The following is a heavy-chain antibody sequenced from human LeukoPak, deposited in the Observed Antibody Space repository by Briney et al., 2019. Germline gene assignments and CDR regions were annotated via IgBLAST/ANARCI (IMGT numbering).Heavy chain of an antibody. D-gene: IGHD2-8*01. CDR1: GGSFSGYY. CDR2: IHYSGIT. Sequence: SETLSLTCAVYGGSFSGYYWSWIRQPPGKGLEWIGYIHYSGITYYNPSLESRVTISVDTSNNQFSLRLTSVTAADTAVYYCANTGVWSWFDFWGQGILVTVSS. V-gene: IGHV4-34*09. J-gene: IGHJ4*02. CDR3: ANTGVWSWFDF.